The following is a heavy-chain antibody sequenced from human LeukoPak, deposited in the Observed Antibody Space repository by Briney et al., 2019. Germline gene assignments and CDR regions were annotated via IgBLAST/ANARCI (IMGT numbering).Heavy chain of an antibody. V-gene: IGHV3-74*01. J-gene: IGHJ4*02. CDR2: INSDGSST. Sequence: PGGSLRLSCAASGFTFSSYWMHWVRQAPGKGLVWVSRINSDGSSTNYAVSVKGRFTISRDNAKNTPYLQMNSLRAEDTAVYYCARDLTYCSGGSCHPSPIDFWGQGTLVTVSS. D-gene: IGHD2-15*01. CDR1: GFTFSSYW. CDR3: ARDLTYCSGGSCHPSPIDF.